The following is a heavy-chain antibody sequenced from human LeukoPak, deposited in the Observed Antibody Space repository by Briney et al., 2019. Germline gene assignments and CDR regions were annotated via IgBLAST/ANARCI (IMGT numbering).Heavy chain of an antibody. J-gene: IGHJ4*02. CDR2: INAGNGNT. CDR1: GYTFTSYA. CDR3: ARDRNIAVAGYYFDY. V-gene: IGHV1-3*01. Sequence: GASVKVSCKASGYTFTSYAMHWVRQAPGQRLEWMGWINAGNGNTKYSQKFQGRVTITRDTSASTAYMELSSLRSEDTAVYYCARDRNIAVAGYYFDYWGQGTLVTVSS. D-gene: IGHD6-19*01.